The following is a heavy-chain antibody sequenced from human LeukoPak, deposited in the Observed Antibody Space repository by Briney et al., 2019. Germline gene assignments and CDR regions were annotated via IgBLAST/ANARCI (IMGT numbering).Heavy chain of an antibody. D-gene: IGHD6-19*01. V-gene: IGHV3-30*03. CDR3: ARSLYSSGLVGH. CDR2: ISYDGSNR. J-gene: IGHJ4*02. Sequence: GRSRRLSCVGSGFTFNRYAFHWVRQAPGKGLEWVAVISYDGSNRYYADSVKGRFTVSRDNSKNTLYLQMDSLRYEDTAMYYCARSLYSSGLVGHWGQGTLVTVSS. CDR1: GFTFNRYA.